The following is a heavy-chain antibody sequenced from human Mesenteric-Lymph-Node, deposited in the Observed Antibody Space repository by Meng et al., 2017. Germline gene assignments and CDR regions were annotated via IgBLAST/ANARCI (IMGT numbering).Heavy chain of an antibody. J-gene: IGHJ4*02. CDR2: IKSKTDGGTT. D-gene: IGHD3-10*01. CDR3: TTDIWFGELLYTG. CDR1: GFTFSNAW. V-gene: IGHV3-15*01. Sequence: GESLKISCAASGFTFSNAWMSWVRQAPGKGLEWVGRIKSKTDGGTTDYAAPVKGRFTISRDDSKNTLYLQMNSLKTEDTAVYYCTTDIWFGELLYTGWGQGTLVTVSS.